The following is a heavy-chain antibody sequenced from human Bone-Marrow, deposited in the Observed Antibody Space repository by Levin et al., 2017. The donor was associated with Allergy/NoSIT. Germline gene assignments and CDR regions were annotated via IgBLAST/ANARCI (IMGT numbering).Heavy chain of an antibody. J-gene: IGHJ5*02. CDR1: GFPLRTYD. V-gene: IGHV3-33*05. Sequence: GESLKISCEASGFPLRTYDMHWLRQAPGKGLEWVAVVSKDGSNKNYAESVKGRFTISRDNSKNTFYLDMNSLRAEDTAFYYCAKEGYYYDSRSDNWFDPWGQGTLVTVSS. CDR2: VSKDGSNK. D-gene: IGHD3-22*01. CDR3: AKEGYYYDSRSDNWFDP.